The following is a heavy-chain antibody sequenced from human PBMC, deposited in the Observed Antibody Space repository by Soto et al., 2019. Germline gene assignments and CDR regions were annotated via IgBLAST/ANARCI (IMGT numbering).Heavy chain of an antibody. V-gene: IGHV1-2*02. CDR1: GYSLTCYY. Sequence: SVKVSCQASGYSLTCYYIHLVRQAPGQGLEWMGWINPDSGATNYEQNFQGRVTLTSDTSISTASMDLTSLKSDDTAVYYCARAEYGTGGYPFPYFDYWGQGTLVTVSS. CDR3: ARAEYGTGGYPFPYFDY. D-gene: IGHD2-8*02. CDR2: INPDSGAT. J-gene: IGHJ4*02.